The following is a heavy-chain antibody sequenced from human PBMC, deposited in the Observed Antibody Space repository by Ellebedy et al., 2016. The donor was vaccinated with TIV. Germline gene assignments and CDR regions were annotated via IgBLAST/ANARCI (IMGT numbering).Heavy chain of an antibody. Sequence: GESLKISXAASGFSLSNYDMHWVRQAIGKGLEWVAVIGTAADAYYPDSVKGRFTISRENAKNSFYLQMNSLKAGDTAVYYCARAPTASGRVWYFDLWGRGTRVTVSA. CDR1: GFSLSNYD. CDR3: ARAPTASGRVWYFDL. CDR2: IGTAADA. J-gene: IGHJ2*01. V-gene: IGHV3-13*01. D-gene: IGHD3-10*01.